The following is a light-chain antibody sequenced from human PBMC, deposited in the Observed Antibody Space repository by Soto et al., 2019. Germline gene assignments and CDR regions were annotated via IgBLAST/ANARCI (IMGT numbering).Light chain of an antibody. Sequence: EIVLTQSPATLSVSPGERATLSCRASQSVRTNLAWYQQKPGQAPRVLIYGASTRATGVPARFSGAGSETEFTLTISSLQSEDFAVYYCQQYNNWPPGVMYTFGQGTKLEIK. J-gene: IGKJ2*01. CDR2: GAS. CDR1: QSVRTN. V-gene: IGKV3-15*01. CDR3: QQYNNWPPGVMYT.